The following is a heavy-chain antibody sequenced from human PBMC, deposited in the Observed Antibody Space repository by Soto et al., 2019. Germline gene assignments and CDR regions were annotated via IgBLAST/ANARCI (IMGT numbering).Heavy chain of an antibody. CDR1: GYTFNSYG. D-gene: IGHD2-2*01. J-gene: IGHJ6*02. CDR3: ARVLGCISTSCYEHYYYGMDV. Sequence: QVQLVQSGAEVKKPGASVKVSCKASGYTFNSYGISWVRQAPGQGLEWMGWISAYNGNTNYAQKLQGRVTMTTDTSTSTAYMELRSLRSDDTAVYYCARVLGCISTSCYEHYYYGMDVWGQGTTVTVSS. V-gene: IGHV1-18*01. CDR2: ISAYNGNT.